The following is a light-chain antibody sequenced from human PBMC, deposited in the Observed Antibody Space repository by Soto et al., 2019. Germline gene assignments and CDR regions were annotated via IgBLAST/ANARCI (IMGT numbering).Light chain of an antibody. CDR1: QSISGT. CDR3: QQYNNWPWT. V-gene: IGKV3-15*01. J-gene: IGKJ1*01. Sequence: TQSPATLSVSPGERATLSCRASQSISGTLAWYQQKPGQAPRLLIYGASTRATSFPARFSGSGSGTDFTLTISSLQSEDFAVYYCQQYNNWPWTFGQGTKVDIK. CDR2: GAS.